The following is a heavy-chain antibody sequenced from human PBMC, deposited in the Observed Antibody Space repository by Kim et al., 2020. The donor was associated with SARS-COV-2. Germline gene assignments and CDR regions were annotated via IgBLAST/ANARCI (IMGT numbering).Heavy chain of an antibody. V-gene: IGHV3-33*06. J-gene: IGHJ6*02. Sequence: GGSLRLSCAASGFTFSSYGMHWVRQAPGKGLEWVAVIWYDGSNKYYADSVKGRFTISRDNSKNTLYLQMNSLRAEDTAVYYCAKSTMVRGALYYYYYGMDVWGQGTTVTVSS. D-gene: IGHD3-10*01. CDR2: IWYDGSNK. CDR3: AKSTMVRGALYYYYYGMDV. CDR1: GFTFSSYG.